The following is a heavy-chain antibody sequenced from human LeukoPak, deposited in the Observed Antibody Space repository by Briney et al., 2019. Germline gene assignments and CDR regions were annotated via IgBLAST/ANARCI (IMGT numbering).Heavy chain of an antibody. V-gene: IGHV4-59*12. CDR2: IHYSGST. Sequence: SETLSLTCTVSGGSISSYYWSWIRQPPGKGLEWIGYIHYSGSTNYNPSLKSRVTISVDMSKNQFSLKLSSVTAADTAVYYCAATIYSGSYYWFDPWGQGTLVTVSS. J-gene: IGHJ5*02. CDR3: AATIYSGSYYWFDP. CDR1: GGSISSYY. D-gene: IGHD1-26*01.